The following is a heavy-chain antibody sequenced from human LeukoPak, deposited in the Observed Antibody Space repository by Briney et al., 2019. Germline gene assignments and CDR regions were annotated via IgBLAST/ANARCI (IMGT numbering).Heavy chain of an antibody. CDR1: GDSVSSNSAA. V-gene: IGHV6-1*01. J-gene: IGHJ2*01. D-gene: IGHD3-22*01. Sequence: SQTLSLTCAISGDSVSSNSAAWNWIRQSPSRGLEWLGRTYYRSKWYNDYAVSVKSRITINPDTSKNQFSLQLNSVTPEDTAVYYCARDLIYAYYYDSSGYYSAQWGYFDLWGRGTLVTVSS. CDR3: ARDLIYAYYYDSSGYYSAQWGYFDL. CDR2: TYYRSKWYN.